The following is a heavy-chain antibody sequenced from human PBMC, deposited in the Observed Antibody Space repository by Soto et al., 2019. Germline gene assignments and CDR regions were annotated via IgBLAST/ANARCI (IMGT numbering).Heavy chain of an antibody. CDR3: ARGIGYYFDY. CDR2: INHSGST. Sequence: SETLSLTCAVYGGSFSGYYWSWIRQPPGKGLEWIGEINHSGSTNYNPSLKSRVTISVDTSKNQFSLKLSSVTAADTAVYYCARGIGYYFDYWGQGTLVTVSS. J-gene: IGHJ4*02. V-gene: IGHV4-34*01. CDR1: GGSFSGYY.